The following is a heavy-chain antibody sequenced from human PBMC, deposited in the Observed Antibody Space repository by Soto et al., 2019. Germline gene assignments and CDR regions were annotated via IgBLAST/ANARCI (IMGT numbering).Heavy chain of an antibody. CDR3: SGGVGDAF. D-gene: IGHD1-26*01. V-gene: IGHV3-7*04. CDR1: GFSFRSDW. Sequence: EEQLVESGGGLVQPGGSLRLSCAVSGFSFRSDWMNWVRQAPGKGLEWVAHTNQDGSEKYYVDSVKGRFTIFRDNAKNSLYLQRNSLRAEDTAVYYCSGGVGDAFWGQGTLVTVSS. CDR2: TNQDGSEK. J-gene: IGHJ4*02.